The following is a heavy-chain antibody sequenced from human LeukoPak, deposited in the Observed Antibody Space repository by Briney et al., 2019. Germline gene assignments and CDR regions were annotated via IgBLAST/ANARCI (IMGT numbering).Heavy chain of an antibody. CDR1: GGSFSGYY. CDR2: INHSGST. CDR3: ARGYYTVTYNWSDP. V-gene: IGHV4-34*01. D-gene: IGHD4-17*01. J-gene: IGHJ5*02. Sequence: SETLSLTCAVYGGSFSGYYWSWIRQPPGKGLEWIGEINHSGSTNYNPSLKSRVTISVDTSKNQFSLKLSSVTAADTAVYYCARGYYTVTYNWSDPWGQGTLVTVSS.